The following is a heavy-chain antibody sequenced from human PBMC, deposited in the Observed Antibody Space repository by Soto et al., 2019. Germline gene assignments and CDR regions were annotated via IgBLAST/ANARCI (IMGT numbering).Heavy chain of an antibody. V-gene: IGHV4-59*12. D-gene: IGHD3-3*02. CDR3: ARGGISGHWFDP. J-gene: IGHJ5*02. CDR1: GGSISSYY. CDR2: IYYSGST. Sequence: PSETLSLTCTVSGGSISSYYWCWVRLRPGKGLEWIGYIYYSGSTNYNPSLRGRLFLSADTTKNQLSLNLRSLTAADTAVYYCARGGISGHWFDPWGQGTLVTVSS.